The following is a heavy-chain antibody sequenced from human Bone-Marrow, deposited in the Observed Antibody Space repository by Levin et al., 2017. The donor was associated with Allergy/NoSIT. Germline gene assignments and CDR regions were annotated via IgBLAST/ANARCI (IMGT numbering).Heavy chain of an antibody. J-gene: IGHJ1*01. CDR1: GFTFSDYS. V-gene: IGHV3-21*01. Sequence: GGSLRLSCAGSGFTFSDYSMSWVRQAPGKGLEWVSSIRNNSSYMFYASSVKGRFTISRENAKNALYLQMNSLGAEDTAVYYCVREYGKHWGQGTMVAVSA. CDR3: VREYGKH. CDR2: IRNNSSYM. D-gene: IGHD3-10*01.